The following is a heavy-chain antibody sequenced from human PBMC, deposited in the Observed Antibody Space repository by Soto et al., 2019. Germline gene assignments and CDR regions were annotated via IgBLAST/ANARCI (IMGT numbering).Heavy chain of an antibody. Sequence: SETLSLTCAVSGDSISKSGYYWSWIRQNQGKALEWIGYIYYSGSTSYNPSLKSRVTISVDTSKNQFSLKLSSVTAADTAVYYCAREGDGYNYYFDYWGQGTLVTVSS. CDR1: GDSISKSGYY. D-gene: IGHD5-12*01. CDR3: AREGDGYNYYFDY. J-gene: IGHJ4*02. V-gene: IGHV4-61*08. CDR2: IYYSGST.